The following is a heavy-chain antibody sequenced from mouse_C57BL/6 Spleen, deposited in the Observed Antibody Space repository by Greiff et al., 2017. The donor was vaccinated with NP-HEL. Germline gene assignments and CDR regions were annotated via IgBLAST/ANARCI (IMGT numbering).Heavy chain of an antibody. CDR1: GFTFSNYW. V-gene: IGHV6-3*01. CDR3: SYYGNLAWFAY. Sequence: EVKLQESGGGLVQPGGSMKLSCVASGFTFSNYWMNWVRQSPEKGLEWVAQIRLKSDNYATHYAESVKGRFTISRDDSKSSVYLQMNNLRAEDTGIYYCSYYGNLAWFAYWGQGTLVTVSA. J-gene: IGHJ3*01. CDR2: IRLKSDNYAT. D-gene: IGHD2-10*01.